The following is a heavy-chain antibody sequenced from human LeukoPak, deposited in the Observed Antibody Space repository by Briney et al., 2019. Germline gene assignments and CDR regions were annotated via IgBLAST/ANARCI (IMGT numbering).Heavy chain of an antibody. CDR3: ARHEYSGSYYGLSWFDP. CDR2: IYYSGST. CDR1: GGSISSSGYY. J-gene: IGHJ5*02. Sequence: SETLSLTWTVAGGSISSSGYYWGWIRQPPGKGLEWIASIYYSGSTYYNPSLKSRVTISVDTSKNQLSLKLSSLTAADTAVYYCARHEYSGSYYGLSWFDPWGQGTLVTVSS. V-gene: IGHV4-39*01. D-gene: IGHD1-26*01.